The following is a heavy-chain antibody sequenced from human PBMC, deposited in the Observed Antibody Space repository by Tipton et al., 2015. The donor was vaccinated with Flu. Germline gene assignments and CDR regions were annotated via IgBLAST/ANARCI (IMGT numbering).Heavy chain of an antibody. V-gene: IGHV3-43D*04. CDR1: GFTFDDYA. Sequence: VQLVQSGGVVVQPGGSLRLSCAASGFTFDDYAMRWVRQAPGMGLEWVSLISWDGGSTYYADSVKGRFTISRDNSKNSLYLQMNSLRAEDTALYYCAKDRVRWWMLYEVPIQATCGMGNWGQGTLVTVSS. CDR2: ISWDGGST. J-gene: IGHJ4*02. D-gene: IGHD2-8*01. CDR3: AKDRVRWWMLYEVPIQATCGMGN.